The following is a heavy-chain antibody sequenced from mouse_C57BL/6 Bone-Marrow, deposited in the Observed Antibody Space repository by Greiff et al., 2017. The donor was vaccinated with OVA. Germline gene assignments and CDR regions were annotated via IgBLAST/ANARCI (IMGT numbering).Heavy chain of an antibody. V-gene: IGHV5-17*01. CDR2: ISSGSSTI. Sequence: EVQVVESGGGLVKPGGSLKLSCAASGFTFSDYGMHWVRQAPEKGLEWVAYISSGSSTIYYADTVKGRFTISRDNAKNTLFLQMTSLRSEDTAMYYCAREDDGYLYAMDYWGQGTSVTVSS. J-gene: IGHJ4*01. CDR1: GFTFSDYG. CDR3: AREDDGYLYAMDY. D-gene: IGHD2-3*01.